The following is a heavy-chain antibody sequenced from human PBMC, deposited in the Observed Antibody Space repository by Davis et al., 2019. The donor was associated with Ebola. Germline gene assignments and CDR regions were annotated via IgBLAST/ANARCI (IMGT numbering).Heavy chain of an antibody. D-gene: IGHD3-3*01. J-gene: IGHJ4*02. Sequence: PGGSLRLSCAASGFTFDDYAMHWVRQAPGKGLEWVACISWNSGSIGYADSVKGRFTISRDNAKNSLYLQMNSLRAEDTALYYCAKDITIFGVAPFDYWGQGTLVTVSS. CDR3: AKDITIFGVAPFDY. V-gene: IGHV3-9*01. CDR1: GFTFDDYA. CDR2: ISWNSGSI.